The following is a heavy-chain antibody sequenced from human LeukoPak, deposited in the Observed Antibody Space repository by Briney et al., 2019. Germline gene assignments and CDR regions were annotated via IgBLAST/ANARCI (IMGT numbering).Heavy chain of an antibody. CDR1: GFTFSSYA. CDR2: ISGSGGST. Sequence: GGSLRLSCAASGFTFSSYAMSWVRQAPGKGLEWVSAISGSGGSTYYADSVKGRFTISRDNSKNTLYLQMNSLRAEDTAVYYCAKDQGGSNYYGSGSYLNWFDPWGQGTLVTVSS. V-gene: IGHV3-23*01. D-gene: IGHD3-10*01. CDR3: AKDQGGSNYYGSGSYLNWFDP. J-gene: IGHJ5*02.